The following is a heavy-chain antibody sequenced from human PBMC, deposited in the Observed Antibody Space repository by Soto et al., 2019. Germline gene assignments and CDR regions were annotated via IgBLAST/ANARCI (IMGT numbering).Heavy chain of an antibody. CDR2: ISYDGSNT. D-gene: IGHD1-26*01. V-gene: IGHV3-30*18. CDR1: GFTFSRYG. J-gene: IGHJ4*02. CDR3: AKEGGLSGSYYISSSYYFDY. Sequence: SLRLCCVASGFTFSRYGMHWVRQAPGTGLEWVAIISYDGSNTYYADSVKGRFTISRDNSKNTLYLQMNSLRAEDTSVYYCAKEGGLSGSYYISSSYYFDYWGQGTLVTVSS.